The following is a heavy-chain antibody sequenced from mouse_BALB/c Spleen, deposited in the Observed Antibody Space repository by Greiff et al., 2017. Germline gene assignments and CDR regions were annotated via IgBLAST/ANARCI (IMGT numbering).Heavy chain of an antibody. J-gene: IGHJ2*01. D-gene: IGHD1-1*01. CDR1: GFTFSSYG. V-gene: IGHV5-6*02. CDR2: ISSGGSYT. Sequence: EVMLVESGGDLVKPGGSLKLSCAASGFTFSSYGMSWVRQTPDKRLEWVATISSGGSYTYYPDSVKGRFTISRDNAKNTLYLQMSSLKSEDTAMYYCARRDYAELDYWGQGTTLTVSS. CDR3: ARRDYAELDY.